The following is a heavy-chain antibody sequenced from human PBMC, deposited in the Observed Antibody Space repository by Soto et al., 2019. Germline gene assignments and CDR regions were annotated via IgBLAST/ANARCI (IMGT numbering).Heavy chain of an antibody. CDR2: INHSGST. CDR1: GGSFSGYY. V-gene: IGHV4-34*01. CDR3: ARVPPTIFGVVIPLSAGIDV. J-gene: IGHJ6*02. Sequence: QVQVQQWGAGLLKPSETLSLTCAVYGGSFSGYYWSWIRQPPGKGLEWIGEINHSGSTNYNPSLKSRVTISVDTSKNQFSLKLSSVTAADTAVYYCARVPPTIFGVVIPLSAGIDVWGQGTTVTVSS. D-gene: IGHD3-3*01.